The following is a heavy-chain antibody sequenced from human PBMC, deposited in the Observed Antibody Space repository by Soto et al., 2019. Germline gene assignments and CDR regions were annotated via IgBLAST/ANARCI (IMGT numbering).Heavy chain of an antibody. D-gene: IGHD6-6*01. CDR3: ARGLATLPVFAFDI. CDR2: IYWSGDE. Sequence: QGTLKESGPTLVKPTQTLTLTCSFSGFSLSTSGVGVGWIRQSPGKALEWLALIYWSGDEHYRPSLKSRLSIIKDTSKNHVVLIMTDMDPVDKATYYCARGLATLPVFAFDIWGQGTMVTVSS. J-gene: IGHJ3*02. V-gene: IGHV2-5*01. CDR1: GFSLSTSGVG.